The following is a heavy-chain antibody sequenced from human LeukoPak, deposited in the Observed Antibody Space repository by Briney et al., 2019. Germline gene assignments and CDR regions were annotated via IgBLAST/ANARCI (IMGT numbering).Heavy chain of an antibody. CDR2: TNWDGAST. Sequence: GGSLRLSCAASGFRFDDYGMSWVRHAPGKGLEWVSGTNWDGASTGYADSVKGRFTISRDNVKNFLYLQMNSLSVEDTALYFCGTAYCSTTSCYDYYDYYMDVWGKGTTVTVSS. J-gene: IGHJ6*03. V-gene: IGHV3-20*04. CDR3: GTAYCSTTSCYDYYDYYMDV. CDR1: GFRFDDYG. D-gene: IGHD2-2*01.